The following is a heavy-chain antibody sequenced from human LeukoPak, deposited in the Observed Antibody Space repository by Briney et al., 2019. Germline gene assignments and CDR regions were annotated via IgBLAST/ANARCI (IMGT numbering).Heavy chain of an antibody. J-gene: IGHJ4*02. V-gene: IGHV3-21*01. Sequence: GGSLRLSCAASGFTFSSYSMNWVRQAPGKGLEWVSSISSSSSYIYYADSVKGRFTISRDNAKNSLYLQMNSLRAEDTVVYYCARDCSGYSEIYYFDYWGQGTLVTVSS. CDR2: ISSSSSYI. CDR1: GFTFSSYS. D-gene: IGHD5-24*01. CDR3: ARDCSGYSEIYYFDY.